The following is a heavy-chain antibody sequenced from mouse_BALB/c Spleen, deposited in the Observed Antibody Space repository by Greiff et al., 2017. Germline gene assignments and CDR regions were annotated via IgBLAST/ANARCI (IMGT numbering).Heavy chain of an antibody. CDR1: GYSFTSYW. CDR2: IYPGNSDT. D-gene: IGHD1-1*01. J-gene: IGHJ2*01. Sequence: EVQLQQSGTVLARPGASVKMSCKASGYSFTSYWMHWVKQRPGQGLEWIGAIYPGNSDTSYNQKFKGKAKLTAVTSASTAYMELSSLTNEDSAVYYCTRSWPDYYGSGGFDYWGQGTTVTVSS. V-gene: IGHV1-5*01. CDR3: TRSWPDYYGSGGFDY.